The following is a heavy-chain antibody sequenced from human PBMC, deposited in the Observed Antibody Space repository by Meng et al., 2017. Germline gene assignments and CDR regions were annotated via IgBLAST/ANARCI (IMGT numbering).Heavy chain of an antibody. CDR2: IWYDGSNK. Sequence: GESLKISCAASGFTFSSYAMHWVRQAPGKGLEWVAVIWYDGSNKYYADSVKGRFTISRDNSKNTLYLQMNSLRAEDTAVYYCARDGYSGYDFGGYFDYWGQGTLVTVSS. J-gene: IGHJ4*02. D-gene: IGHD5-12*01. CDR1: GFTFSSYA. CDR3: ARDGYSGYDFGGYFDY. V-gene: IGHV3-33*08.